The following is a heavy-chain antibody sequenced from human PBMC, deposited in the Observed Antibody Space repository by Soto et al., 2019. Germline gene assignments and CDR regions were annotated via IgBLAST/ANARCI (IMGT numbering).Heavy chain of an antibody. V-gene: IGHV3-33*01. Sequence: PGGSLRLSCAASGFTFSSYGMHWVRQAPGKGLEWVAVIWYDGSNKYYAESVKGRLTISRDNSKNTPYLQMNSLRAEDTAVYYCARDRVESGYPEYFQHWGQGTLVTVSS. D-gene: IGHD3-22*01. J-gene: IGHJ1*01. CDR1: GFTFSSYG. CDR3: ARDRVESGYPEYFQH. CDR2: IWYDGSNK.